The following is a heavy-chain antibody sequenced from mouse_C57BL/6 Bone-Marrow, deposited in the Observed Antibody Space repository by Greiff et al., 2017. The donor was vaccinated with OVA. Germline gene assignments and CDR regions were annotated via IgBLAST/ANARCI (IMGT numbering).Heavy chain of an antibody. CDR3: AREDDYRYCDV. D-gene: IGHD2-3*01. V-gene: IGHV1-69*01. CDR2: IDPSDSYT. Sequence: VQLQQPGAELVMPGASVQLSCKASGYTFTSYWMHWVKQRPGQGLEWIGEIDPSDSYTNYNQKFKGKSTLTVDKSSSTAYMQLSSLTSEDSAVYYCAREDDYRYCDVWGTGTTVTVSS. J-gene: IGHJ1*03. CDR1: GYTFTSYW.